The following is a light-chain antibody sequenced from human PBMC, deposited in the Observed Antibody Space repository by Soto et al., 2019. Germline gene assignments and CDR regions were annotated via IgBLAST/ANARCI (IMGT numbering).Light chain of an antibody. CDR3: QQYGSSPVH. J-gene: IGKJ2*01. Sequence: ETVLTQSPGTLYLSTGESATLSCRASQSVHSNYLACYQQNPGQAPRLLIYGASNRFTGIQDRFSGGGSGTDFTLTISRLEPEDCAVYDCQQYGSSPVHFGTGNKLEIK. CDR1: QSVHSNY. CDR2: GAS. V-gene: IGKV3-20*01.